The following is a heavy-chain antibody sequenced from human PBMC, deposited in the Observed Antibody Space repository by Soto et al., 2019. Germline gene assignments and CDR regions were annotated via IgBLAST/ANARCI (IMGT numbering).Heavy chain of an antibody. V-gene: IGHV3-73*01. CDR2: IRSKANSYAT. D-gene: IGHD6-25*01. CDR3: TRHVSANGFDY. J-gene: IGHJ4*02. Sequence: EVQLEESGGGLVQPGGSLKLSCAASGFTFSGSAMHWVRQASGKGLEWVGRIRSKANSYATAYAASVTGRCTISRDDSKNTGYLQMNGLKTEDTAVYYCTRHVSANGFDYWGQGTLVTVSS. CDR1: GFTFSGSA.